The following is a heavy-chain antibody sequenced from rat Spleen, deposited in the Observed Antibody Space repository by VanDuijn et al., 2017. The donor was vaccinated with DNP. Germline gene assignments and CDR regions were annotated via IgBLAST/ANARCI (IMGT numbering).Heavy chain of an antibody. CDR2: ISYSGFT. Sequence: EVQLQESGPGLVKPSQSLSLTCSVTGYSITSNYWGWIRKFPGNKMEGMGYISYSGFTSFNPLLKSRISITRDTSKNQFFLQLNSVTTEDTATYYCARWSRYFDYWGQGVMVTVSS. CDR1: GYSITSNY. J-gene: IGHJ2*01. V-gene: IGHV3-1*01. CDR3: ARWSRYFDY.